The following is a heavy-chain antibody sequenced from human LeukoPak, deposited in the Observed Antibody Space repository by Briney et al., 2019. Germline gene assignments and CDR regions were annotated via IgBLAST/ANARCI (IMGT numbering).Heavy chain of an antibody. CDR2: IWYDGSNK. V-gene: IGHV3-33*01. J-gene: IGHJ4*02. Sequence: PGGSLRLSCAASGFTFRSHGMHWVRQAPGKGLEWVAFIWYDGSNKHYTDSVKGRFTISRDNSKNTLYLQMNSLRAEDTAVYYCAGDRATSYFDYWGQGALVTISS. CDR3: AGDRATSYFDY. D-gene: IGHD1-26*01. CDR1: GFTFRSHG.